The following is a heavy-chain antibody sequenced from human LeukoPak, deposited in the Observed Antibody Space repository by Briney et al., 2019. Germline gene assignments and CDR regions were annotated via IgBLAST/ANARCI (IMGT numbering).Heavy chain of an antibody. CDR2: INHSGST. V-gene: IGHV4-34*01. Sequence: SETLSLTCAVYGGSFSGYYWSWIRQPPGKGLEWIGEINHSGSTNYNPSLKSRVTISVDTSKNQFSLELSSVTAADTAVYYCARGIADSNWFDPWGQGTLVTVSS. D-gene: IGHD6-13*01. CDR3: ARGIADSNWFDP. CDR1: GGSFSGYY. J-gene: IGHJ5*02.